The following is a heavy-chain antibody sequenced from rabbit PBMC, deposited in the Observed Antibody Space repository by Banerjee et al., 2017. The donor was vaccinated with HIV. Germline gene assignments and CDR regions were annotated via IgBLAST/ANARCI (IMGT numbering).Heavy chain of an antibody. CDR3: ARDLAGVIGWNFNF. J-gene: IGHJ4*01. Sequence: QEQLEESGGDLVKPEGSLTLTCTASGFSFNNNYVMCWVRQAPGKGLEWIACLFVGSSEFTYSPSWAKGRFTISKTSSTTVTLQMTSLTAADTATYFCARDLAGVIGWNFNFWGPGTLVTVS. V-gene: IGHV1S45*01. CDR2: LFVGSSEFT. CDR1: GFSFNNNYV. D-gene: IGHD4-1*01.